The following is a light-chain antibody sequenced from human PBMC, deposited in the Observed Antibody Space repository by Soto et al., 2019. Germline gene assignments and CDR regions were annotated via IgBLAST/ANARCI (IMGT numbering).Light chain of an antibody. CDR1: QSISSY. J-gene: IGKJ2*01. Sequence: DIQMTQSPSSLSASVGDRVTITCRASQSISSYLNWYQQKPGKAPKLLFYAASSLQSGVPSRFSGSGSGTDFTLTISSLQPEDFATYYCQQSYSTPVTFGQGTKLEIK. CDR2: AAS. CDR3: QQSYSTPVT. V-gene: IGKV1-39*01.